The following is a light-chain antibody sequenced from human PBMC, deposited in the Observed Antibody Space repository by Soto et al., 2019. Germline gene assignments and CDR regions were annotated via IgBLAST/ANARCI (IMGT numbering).Light chain of an antibody. Sequence: ETVMTQSPATLSVSPGERPTLSCRASQSVSSNLAWYQQKPGQSPRLLIYDASTRPTRIPAMFSGSGSGTEVTLTISSLQSEDFAVYYCQQYNTWPLTFGPGTKVDIK. CDR1: QSVSSN. V-gene: IGKV3-15*01. CDR2: DAS. CDR3: QQYNTWPLT. J-gene: IGKJ3*01.